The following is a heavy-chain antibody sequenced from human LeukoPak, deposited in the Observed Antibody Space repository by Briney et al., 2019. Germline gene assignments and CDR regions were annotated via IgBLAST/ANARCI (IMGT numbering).Heavy chain of an antibody. D-gene: IGHD6-6*01. CDR2: IVVGSGNT. V-gene: IGHV1-58*01. CDR3: ASGSSSGVSWFDP. J-gene: IGHJ5*02. CDR1: GFTFTSSA. Sequence: GASVKVSCKASGFTFTSSAVQWVRQARGQRLEWIGWIVVGSGNTNYAQKFQERVTITRDMSTSTAYMELSSLGSEDTAVYYCASGSSSGVSWFDPWGQGTLVTVSS.